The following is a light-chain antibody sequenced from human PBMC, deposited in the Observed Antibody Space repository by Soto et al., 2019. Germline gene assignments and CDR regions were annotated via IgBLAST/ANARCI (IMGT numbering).Light chain of an antibody. CDR1: QSVSSY. CDR2: DAS. Sequence: EIVFTQSPATLSLSPGERSTLSCRASQSVSSYLAWYQQKPGQAPRLLIYDASNRANGIPARFSGSGSGTDFTLTISSLEPEDFAVYYYQQRINWPTLTFGGGTKVDIK. J-gene: IGKJ4*01. CDR3: QQRINWPTLT. V-gene: IGKV3-11*01.